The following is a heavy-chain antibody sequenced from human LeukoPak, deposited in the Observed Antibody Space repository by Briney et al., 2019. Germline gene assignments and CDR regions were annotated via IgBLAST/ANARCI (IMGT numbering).Heavy chain of an antibody. Sequence: PGGSLRLSCAASGFTFSSYSMDWVRQAPGKGLEWVSSISSSSSYIYYADSVKGRFTISRDNSKNTLYLQMNSLRAEDTAVYYCARVQGIAAAHFDYWGQGTLVTVSS. D-gene: IGHD6-13*01. CDR1: GFTFSSYS. CDR3: ARVQGIAAAHFDY. J-gene: IGHJ4*02. CDR2: ISSSSSYI. V-gene: IGHV3-21*01.